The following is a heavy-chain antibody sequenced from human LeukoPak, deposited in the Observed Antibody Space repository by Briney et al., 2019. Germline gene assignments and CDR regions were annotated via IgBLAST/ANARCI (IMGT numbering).Heavy chain of an antibody. CDR3: ARGQIITIRGFNYYYYMDV. CDR1: GGSISSYY. CDR2: IYYSGST. D-gene: IGHD3-10*01. Sequence: SETLSLTCTVSGGSISSYYWSWIRQPPGKGLEWIGYIYYSGSTYYNPSLKSRVTISVDTSKNQFSLKLSSVTAADTAVYYCARGQIITIRGFNYYYYMDVWGKGTTVTVSS. J-gene: IGHJ6*03. V-gene: IGHV4-59*12.